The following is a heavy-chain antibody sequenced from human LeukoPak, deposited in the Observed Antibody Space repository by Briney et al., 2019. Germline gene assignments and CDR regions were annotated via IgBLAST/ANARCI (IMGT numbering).Heavy chain of an antibody. CDR3: ASGYSYGSGDY. CDR2: IHYSGST. Sequence: SETLSLTCTVSGGSISSSSYYWGWIRQPPGKGLEWIGSIHYSGSTYYKPSLKSRVTISVDTSKNQFSLKLSSVTAADTAVYYCASGYSYGSGDYWGQGTLVTVSS. V-gene: IGHV4-39*01. CDR1: GGSISSSSYY. J-gene: IGHJ4*02. D-gene: IGHD5-18*01.